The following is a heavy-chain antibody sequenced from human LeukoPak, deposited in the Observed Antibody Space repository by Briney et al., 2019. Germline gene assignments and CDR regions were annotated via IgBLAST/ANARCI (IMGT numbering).Heavy chain of an antibody. D-gene: IGHD1-20*01. V-gene: IGHV3-23*01. CDR1: GFAFSTYA. Sequence: GGSLRLSCAASGFAFSTYAMSWVRQAPGKGLEWFSAISGSGDNTYYAGSVEGRFTISRDNAKNTLYLQMNSLRAEDTAVYYCAILTGTPDYWGQGTLVTVSS. CDR3: AILTGTPDY. J-gene: IGHJ4*02. CDR2: ISGSGDNT.